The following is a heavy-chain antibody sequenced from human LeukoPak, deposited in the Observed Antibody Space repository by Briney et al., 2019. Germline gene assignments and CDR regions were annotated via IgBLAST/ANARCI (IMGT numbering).Heavy chain of an antibody. D-gene: IGHD6-13*01. CDR1: GGTFSSYA. CDR3: ARDMVGLAADGNWFDP. Sequence: GASVRVSCKASGGTFSSYAISWVRQAPGQGLEWMGWTSVYNSQTNFAQKFQGRVTMTTDRSTSTAYMELRSLRSDDTAVYYCARDMVGLAADGNWFDPWGQGTLVTVSS. J-gene: IGHJ5*02. V-gene: IGHV1-18*01. CDR2: TSVYNSQT.